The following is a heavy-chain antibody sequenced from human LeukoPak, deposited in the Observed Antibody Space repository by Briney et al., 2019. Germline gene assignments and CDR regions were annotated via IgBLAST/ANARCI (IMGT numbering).Heavy chain of an antibody. CDR2: IYSGGST. Sequence: GGSLRLSCAASGFTVSSNYMSWVRQAPGKGLEWVSVIYSGGSTYYADSVKGRFTISRDNSKNTLYLQMNSLRAEDTAVYYCAREVGPFHQLDYWGQGTLVTASS. V-gene: IGHV3-53*01. CDR3: AREVGPFHQLDY. CDR1: GFTVSSNY. J-gene: IGHJ4*02. D-gene: IGHD5-24*01.